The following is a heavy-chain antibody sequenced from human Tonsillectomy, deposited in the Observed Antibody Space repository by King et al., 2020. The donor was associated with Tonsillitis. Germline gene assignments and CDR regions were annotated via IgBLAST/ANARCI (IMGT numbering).Heavy chain of an antibody. CDR1: GFTFSSYG. D-gene: IGHD3-22*01. CDR2: ISYDGSNK. V-gene: IGHV3-33*05. Sequence: VQLVESGGGVVQPGRSLRLSCAASGFTFSSYGMHWVRQAPGKGLEWVAVISYDGSNKYYADSVKGRFTISRDNSKNTLYLQMNSLRAEDTAVYYCAGDPEDYYDSSGYLGDNWFDTWGQGTLVTVSS. J-gene: IGHJ5*02. CDR3: AGDPEDYYDSSGYLGDNWFDT.